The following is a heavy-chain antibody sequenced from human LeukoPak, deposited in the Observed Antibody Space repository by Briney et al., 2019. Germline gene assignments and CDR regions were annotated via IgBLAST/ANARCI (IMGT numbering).Heavy chain of an antibody. D-gene: IGHD3-3*01. CDR3: ARLPRITIFGVVRGGPFDP. Sequence: PSESLCLSCTASGVSFSSYSWSWIRQAPGKGLEWVGYISYSGSTNYNPSLKSRVTISVDTSKNQFSLKLSSVTAADTAVYYCARLPRITIFGVVRGGPFDPWGQGTLVTVSS. CDR2: ISYSGST. CDR1: GVSFSSYS. J-gene: IGHJ5*02. V-gene: IGHV4-59*01.